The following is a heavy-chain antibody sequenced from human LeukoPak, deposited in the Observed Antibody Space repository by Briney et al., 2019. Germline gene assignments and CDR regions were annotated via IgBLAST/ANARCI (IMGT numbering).Heavy chain of an antibody. CDR3: ARGLSSGWYRGVDY. Sequence: GGSLRLSCAASGFTFSSYWMHWVRQAPGKGLVWVSRINSDGSSTSYADSVKGRFTISRDNSKNTLYLQMNSLRAEDTAVYYCARGLSSGWYRGVDYWGQGTLVTVSS. V-gene: IGHV3-74*01. D-gene: IGHD6-19*01. J-gene: IGHJ4*02. CDR1: GFTFSSYW. CDR2: INSDGSST.